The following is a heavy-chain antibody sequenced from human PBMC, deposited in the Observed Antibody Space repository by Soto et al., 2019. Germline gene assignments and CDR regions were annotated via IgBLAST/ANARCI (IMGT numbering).Heavy chain of an antibody. D-gene: IGHD2-21*01. V-gene: IGHV1-46*01. J-gene: IGHJ4*02. CDR3: ARSLPQGDF. Sequence: QVQLVQSGAEVKKPGASVKVSCKASGYTFIHYYIHWVRQAPGQGLEWMAIINPNGGSTNYAQKFRGRLPVTSGTCATRVSMELNSLGSDDTAGYFCARSLPQGDFWGQGTLVTVSS. CDR2: INPNGGST. CDR1: GYTFIHYY.